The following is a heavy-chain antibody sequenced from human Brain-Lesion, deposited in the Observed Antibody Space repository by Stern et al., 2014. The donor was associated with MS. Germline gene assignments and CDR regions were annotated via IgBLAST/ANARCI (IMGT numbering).Heavy chain of an antibody. J-gene: IGHJ4*02. D-gene: IGHD1-26*01. CDR3: ATLSPGAGGNYYRHFDY. CDR2: FVPEDGET. V-gene: IGHV1-24*01. Sequence: QVHLVESGAEVKKPGASVKVSCKVSGYTLTELSMHWVRQAPRKGLEWMGGFVPEDGETIYAQKFQGRVTMTEDTSTDTAYMELSSLRSEDTAVYYCATLSPGAGGNYYRHFDYWGQGTLVTVSS. CDR1: GYTLTELS.